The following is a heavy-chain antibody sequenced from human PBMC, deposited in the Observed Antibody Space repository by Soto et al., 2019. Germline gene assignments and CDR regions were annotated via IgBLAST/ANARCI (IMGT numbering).Heavy chain of an antibody. CDR1: GYTFTGYY. V-gene: IGHV1-2*04. Sequence: QVQLVQSGAEVKKPGASVKVSCKASGYTFTGYYMHWVRQAPGQGLEWMGWINPNSGGTKLCTEVSGLVTMTRDTSISTAYMELSRLRSDDTAVYYCARGGSLWFGELSAYYYGMDVWGQGTTVTVSS. J-gene: IGHJ6*02. CDR3: ARGGSLWFGELSAYYYGMDV. CDR2: INPNSGGT. D-gene: IGHD3-10*01.